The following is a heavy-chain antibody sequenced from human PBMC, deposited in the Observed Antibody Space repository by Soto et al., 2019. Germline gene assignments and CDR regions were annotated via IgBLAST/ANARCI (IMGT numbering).Heavy chain of an antibody. Sequence: GGSLRLSCAASGFTFDDYAMHWVRQAPGKGLEWVSGISWNSGSIGYADSVKGRFTISRDNAKNSLYLQMNSLRAEDTALYYCAKVFTLAGPDIWGQGTMVTVSS. D-gene: IGHD6-19*01. V-gene: IGHV3-9*01. CDR3: AKVFTLAGPDI. CDR1: GFTFDDYA. J-gene: IGHJ3*02. CDR2: ISWNSGSI.